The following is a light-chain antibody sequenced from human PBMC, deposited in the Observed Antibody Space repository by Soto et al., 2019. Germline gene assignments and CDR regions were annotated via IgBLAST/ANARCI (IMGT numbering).Light chain of an antibody. J-gene: IGKJ3*01. V-gene: IGKV1-39*01. CDR1: QSISNY. Sequence: VTVIGGASQSISNYLNWYQQKPGKAPNLLLHTVSRLQSGVPSRFSCSGSGTNFSLTIAGLPFEVIRTYDRQRCLDTPWACGRGTKVDIK. CDR3: QRCLDTPWA. CDR2: TVS.